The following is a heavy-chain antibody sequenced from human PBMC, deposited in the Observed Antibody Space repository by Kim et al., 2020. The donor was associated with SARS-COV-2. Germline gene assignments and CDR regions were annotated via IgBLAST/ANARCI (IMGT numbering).Heavy chain of an antibody. CDR3: ARESMDYYDSSGFFARGDAFDI. CDR1: GYTFTSYG. J-gene: IGHJ3*02. CDR2: ISAYNGNT. Sequence: ASVKVSCKASGYTFTSYGISWVRQAPGQGLEWMGWISAYNGNTNYAQKLQGRVTMTTDTSTSTAYMELRSLRSDDTAVYYCARESMDYYDSSGFFARGDAFDIWGQGTMVTVSS. D-gene: IGHD3-22*01. V-gene: IGHV1-18*04.